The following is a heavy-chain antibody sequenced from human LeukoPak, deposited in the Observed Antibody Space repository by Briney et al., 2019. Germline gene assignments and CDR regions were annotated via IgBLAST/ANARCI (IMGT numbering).Heavy chain of an antibody. CDR1: GFTFSSYG. D-gene: IGHD6-13*01. Sequence: PGGSLRLSCAASGFTFSSYGMHWVRQAPGRGLEWVAFIRYDGSNKYYADSVKGRFTISRDNFKNTLYLQMNSLRAEDTAVYYCARHRWRSWGLRPGLAVAGTGNYYYTMDVWGKGTTVTISS. J-gene: IGHJ6*03. V-gene: IGHV3-30*02. CDR3: ARHRWRSWGLRPGLAVAGTGNYYYTMDV. CDR2: IRYDGSNK.